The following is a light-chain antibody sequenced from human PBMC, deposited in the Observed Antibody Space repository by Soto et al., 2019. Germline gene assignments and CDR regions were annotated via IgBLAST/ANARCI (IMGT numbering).Light chain of an antibody. CDR2: KAS. CDR3: QQYNTYPLT. V-gene: IGKV1-5*03. CDR1: QSISTW. Sequence: DIQMTQSPSTLSASVGDRVTITCRASQSISTWLAWYQQKPGKAPKLLMYKASNLEGGVASRFSGSGSGTEFNITISSLQPDDFATYYCQQYNTYPLTFGGGTKVEIK. J-gene: IGKJ4*01.